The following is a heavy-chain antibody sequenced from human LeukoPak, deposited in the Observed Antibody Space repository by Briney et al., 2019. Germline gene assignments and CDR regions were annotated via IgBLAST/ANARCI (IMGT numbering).Heavy chain of an antibody. CDR2: INQSGNET. CDR3: ASGDNFDY. V-gene: IGHV3-7*01. D-gene: IGHD7-27*01. Sequence: GECLRLSCTASGFIFSNSWMTWVRQAPGKGLEWVANINQSGNETYYVDSVKGRFTISRDNAKKSLFLQMNSLTVDDTAVYHCASGDNFDYWGQGALVTVTS. J-gene: IGHJ4*02. CDR1: GFIFSNSW.